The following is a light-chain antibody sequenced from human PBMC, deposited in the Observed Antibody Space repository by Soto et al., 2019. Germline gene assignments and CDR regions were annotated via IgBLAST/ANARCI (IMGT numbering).Light chain of an antibody. V-gene: IGLV3-21*02. CDR2: DVG. CDR3: QVWDNGSEHDV. CDR1: NIGIKS. Sequence: SYELAQPPSVSVAPGQTATITCGGINIGIKSVHWYQQRPGQSPVLVVYDVGDRPSGIPERFSGSKSGSSATLTISRVEAGDEADYYCQVWDNGSEHDVFGSGTKVTVL. J-gene: IGLJ1*01.